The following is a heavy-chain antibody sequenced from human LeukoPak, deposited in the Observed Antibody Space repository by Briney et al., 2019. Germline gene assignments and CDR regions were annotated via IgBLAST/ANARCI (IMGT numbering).Heavy chain of an antibody. CDR1: GFTFSSYA. CDR3: ARDPIRYGPNWFDP. CDR2: ISSSSSTI. Sequence: GGSLRLSCAASGFTFSSYAMSWVRQAPGKGLEWVSYISSSSSTIYYADSVKGRFTISRDNAKNSLYLQMNSLRAEDTAVYYCARDPIRYGPNWFDPWGQGTLVTVSS. V-gene: IGHV3-48*04. J-gene: IGHJ5*02. D-gene: IGHD1-1*01.